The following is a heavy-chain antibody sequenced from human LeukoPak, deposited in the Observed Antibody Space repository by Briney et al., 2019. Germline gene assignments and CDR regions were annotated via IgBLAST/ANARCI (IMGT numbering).Heavy chain of an antibody. Sequence: GESLKISCKGSGHSFTSYWIGWVRQMPGKGLEWMGIIYPGDSDTRYSPSFQGQVTISADKSISTAYLQWSSLKASDTAMYYCARQAYYDSSGYSTIEDYWGQGTLVTVSS. CDR1: GHSFTSYW. V-gene: IGHV5-51*01. CDR2: IYPGDSDT. D-gene: IGHD3-22*01. CDR3: ARQAYYDSSGYSTIEDY. J-gene: IGHJ4*02.